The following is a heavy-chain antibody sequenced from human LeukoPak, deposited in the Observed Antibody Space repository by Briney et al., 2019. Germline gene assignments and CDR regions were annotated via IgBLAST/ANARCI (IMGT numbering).Heavy chain of an antibody. CDR1: GLTVSNNY. Sequence: GGSLRLSCAASGLTVSNNYMSWVRQAPGKGLEWVSVIYSGGRTYYADSVKGRFTISRDNSKNILYLQMNSLRVEDTAVYYCAGDSIFGVVIPSWGQGTLVTVSS. J-gene: IGHJ4*02. CDR2: IYSGGRT. D-gene: IGHD3-3*01. V-gene: IGHV3-53*01. CDR3: AGDSIFGVVIPS.